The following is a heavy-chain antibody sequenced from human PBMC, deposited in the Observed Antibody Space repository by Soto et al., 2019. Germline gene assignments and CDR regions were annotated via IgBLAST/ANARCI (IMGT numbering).Heavy chain of an antibody. Sequence: GGSLRLSCAASGFTFDDYAMHWVRQAPGKGLEWVSGISWNSGSIGYADSVKGRFTISRDNAKNSLYLQMNSLRAEDTALYYCAKDNDEVYRLTVPSVWGQGTLVTVSS. D-gene: IGHD6-6*01. CDR1: GFTFDDYA. J-gene: IGHJ4*02. CDR3: AKDNDEVYRLTVPSV. CDR2: ISWNSGSI. V-gene: IGHV3-9*01.